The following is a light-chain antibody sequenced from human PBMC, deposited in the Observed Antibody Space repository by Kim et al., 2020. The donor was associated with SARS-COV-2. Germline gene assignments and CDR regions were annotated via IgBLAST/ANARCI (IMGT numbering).Light chain of an antibody. CDR1: QSVSSD. V-gene: IGKV3-15*01. J-gene: IGKJ1*01. CDR2: GAS. Sequence: VCPGEGATLSCRASQSVSSDLAWYQQRPGQAPRLLIYGASSRATGIPAIFSGSGSGTDFTLTISSLQSEDFALYYCQQYKDWPWTFGQGTKVDIK. CDR3: QQYKDWPWT.